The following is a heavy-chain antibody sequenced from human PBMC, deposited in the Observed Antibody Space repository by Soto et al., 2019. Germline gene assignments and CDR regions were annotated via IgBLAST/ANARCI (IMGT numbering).Heavy chain of an antibody. CDR3: ARRWELLGARDYYGMDV. J-gene: IGHJ6*02. Sequence: SETLSLTCTVSGGSISSSSYYWGWIRQPPGKGLEWIGGIYFSGSTYYNPSLKSRVTISVDTSKNQFSLKLSSVTAADTAVYYCARRWELLGARDYYGMDVWGQGTTVTVSS. CDR1: GGSISSSSYY. V-gene: IGHV4-39*01. CDR2: IYFSGST. D-gene: IGHD1-26*01.